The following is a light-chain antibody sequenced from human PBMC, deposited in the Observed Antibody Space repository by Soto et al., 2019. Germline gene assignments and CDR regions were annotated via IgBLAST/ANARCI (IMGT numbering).Light chain of an antibody. CDR1: SSNIGAGYD. J-gene: IGLJ2*01. Sequence: QSVLTQPPSVSGAPGQRVTISCTGSSSNIGAGYDVHWYQQLPGTAPQLLNYGNNKRPSGVPDRFSGSKSGTSASLAITGLQAEDEADYYCQSYDSSLSVVFGGGTKLTVL. CDR3: QSYDSSLSVV. CDR2: GNN. V-gene: IGLV1-40*01.